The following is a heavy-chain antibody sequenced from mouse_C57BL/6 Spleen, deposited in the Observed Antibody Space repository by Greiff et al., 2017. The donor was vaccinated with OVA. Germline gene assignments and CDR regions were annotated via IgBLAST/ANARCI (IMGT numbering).Heavy chain of an antibody. CDR3: ARCGNRSGPYYFDY. CDR1: GYTFTSYG. CDR2: IYPRSGNT. Sequence: VQLQQSGAELARPGASVKLSCKASGYTFTSYGISWVKQRTGQGLEWIGEIYPRSGNTYYNEKFKGKATLTADKSSSTAYMELRSLTSEDSAVDFCARCGNRSGPYYFDYWGQGTTLTVSS. D-gene: IGHD3-2*02. J-gene: IGHJ2*01. V-gene: IGHV1-81*01.